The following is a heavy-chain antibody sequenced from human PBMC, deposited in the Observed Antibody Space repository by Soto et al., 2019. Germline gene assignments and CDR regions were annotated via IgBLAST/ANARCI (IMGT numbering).Heavy chain of an antibody. CDR2: IYPGDSDT. D-gene: IGHD1-26*01. CDR1: GYSFTSYW. CDR3: ARMWWELLIGPAGTENWFDP. Sequence: GESLKISCKGSGYSFTSYWIGWVRQMPGKGLEWMGIIYPGDSDTRYSPSFQGQVTISADKSISTAYLQWSSLKASDTAMYYCARMWWELLIGPAGTENWFDPWGQGTLVTVSS. J-gene: IGHJ5*02. V-gene: IGHV5-51*01.